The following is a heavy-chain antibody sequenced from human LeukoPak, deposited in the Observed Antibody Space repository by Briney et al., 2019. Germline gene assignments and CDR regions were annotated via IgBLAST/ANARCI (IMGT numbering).Heavy chain of an antibody. CDR1: GGSISSSSYY. D-gene: IGHD2-15*01. CDR3: ARGLGGTYYYYYGMDV. CDR2: IYYSGST. V-gene: IGHV4-39*07. Sequence: SETLSLTCTVSGGSISSSSYYWGWIRQPPGKGLEWIGSIYYSGSTYYNPSLKSRVTISVDTSKNQFSLKLSSVTAADTAVYYCARGLGGTYYYYYGMDVWGQGTTVTVSS. J-gene: IGHJ6*02.